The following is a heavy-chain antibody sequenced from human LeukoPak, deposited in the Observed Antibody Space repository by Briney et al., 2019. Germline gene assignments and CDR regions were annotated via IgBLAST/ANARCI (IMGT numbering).Heavy chain of an antibody. CDR1: GYTFTSYY. V-gene: IGHV1-46*01. D-gene: IGHD6-13*01. Sequence: AASVKVSCKASGYTFTSYYMHWVRQAPGQGLEWVGIINPSGGSTSYAQKFQGRVTMTRDTSTSTVYMELSSLRSEDTAVYYCARGAAAGLDYYYYYGMDVWGQGTTVTVSS. CDR2: INPSGGST. J-gene: IGHJ6*02. CDR3: ARGAAAGLDYYYYYGMDV.